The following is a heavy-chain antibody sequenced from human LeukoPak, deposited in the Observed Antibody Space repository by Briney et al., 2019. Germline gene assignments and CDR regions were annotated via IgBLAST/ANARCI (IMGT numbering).Heavy chain of an antibody. Sequence: GGSLRLSCAASGFTFSSCSMNWVRQAPGKGLEWVSSVSSSSSYIYYADSVKGRFSISRDNAKNSLYLQMNSLRAEDTAVYYCARVLGYSGYDLVDYWGQGTLVTVSS. V-gene: IGHV3-21*01. CDR2: VSSSSSYI. CDR3: ARVLGYSGYDLVDY. CDR1: GFTFSSCS. D-gene: IGHD5-12*01. J-gene: IGHJ4*02.